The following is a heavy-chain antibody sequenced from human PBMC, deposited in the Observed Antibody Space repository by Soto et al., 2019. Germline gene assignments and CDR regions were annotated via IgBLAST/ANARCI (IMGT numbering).Heavy chain of an antibody. D-gene: IGHD3-10*01. Sequence: SENLSLTXNVSGGSIEGSNYCWDWLRQPPGKGLEWIGTTYYNGNAYYNPSLKSRVSMSVDTSKNQFSLKLVSVTAADTAVYYCARHFVAVVIKGWGYWGQGTLVTVSS. J-gene: IGHJ4*02. CDR3: ARHFVAVVIKGWGY. V-gene: IGHV4-39*01. CDR1: GGSIEGSNYC. CDR2: TYYNGNA.